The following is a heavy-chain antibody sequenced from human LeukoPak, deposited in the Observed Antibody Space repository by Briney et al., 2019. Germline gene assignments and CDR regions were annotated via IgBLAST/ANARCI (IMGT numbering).Heavy chain of an antibody. D-gene: IGHD6-25*01. J-gene: IGHJ4*02. V-gene: IGHV5-51*01. CDR1: GYSFTSYW. CDR2: IYPGDSDT. Sequence: GESLKISCKGSGYSFTSYWIGWVRQMPGKGLEWMGIIYPGDSDTRYSPSFQGQVTISADKSISTAYLHWSSLKATDTAIYYCATLPSPTSAAPNWGQGTLVTVSS. CDR3: ATLPSPTSAAPN.